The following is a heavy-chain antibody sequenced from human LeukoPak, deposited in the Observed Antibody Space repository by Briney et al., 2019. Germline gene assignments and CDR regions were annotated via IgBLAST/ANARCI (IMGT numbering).Heavy chain of an antibody. D-gene: IGHD3-3*01. Sequence: GGSLRLSCAASGFTFSSYAMSWVRQAPGKGLEWVSAISGSGGSTYYADSVRGRFTISRDNSRNTLYLQMNSLRAEDTAVYYCARAITVSLDYWGQGTLVTVSS. CDR3: ARAITVSLDY. CDR2: ISGSGGST. V-gene: IGHV3-23*01. CDR1: GFTFSSYA. J-gene: IGHJ4*02.